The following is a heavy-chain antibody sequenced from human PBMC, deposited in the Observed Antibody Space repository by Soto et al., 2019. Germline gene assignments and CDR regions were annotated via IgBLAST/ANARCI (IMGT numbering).Heavy chain of an antibody. J-gene: IGHJ4*02. CDR2: IYYSGST. CDR3: ASDSGSRFFDY. CDR1: GGSISSGDYY. V-gene: IGHV4-30-4*01. Sequence: QVQLQESGPGLLKHSQTLSLTCTVSGGSISSGDYYWSWIRQPPGKGLEWIGYIYYSGSTYYNPSLKSRVTISVDTSKNQFSLKLSSVTAEDTAGYYCASDSGSRFFDYWGQGTLVTVSS. D-gene: IGHD1-26*01.